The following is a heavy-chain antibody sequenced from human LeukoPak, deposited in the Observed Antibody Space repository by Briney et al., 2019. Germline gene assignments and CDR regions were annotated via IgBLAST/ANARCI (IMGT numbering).Heavy chain of an antibody. V-gene: IGHV1-8*01. CDR1: GYTFTSYD. CDR3: ARGPILCSGGSCFGYLYYGMAV. D-gene: IGHD2-15*01. Sequence: GASVKDSCKASGYTFTSYDINWVRQATGQGLEWMGWMNSYSGNTGYAQKFQGRVTMTRNTSISTAYMELSSLRSEDTAVYYCARGPILCSGGSCFGYLYYGMAVWGQGTTVTVSS. J-gene: IGHJ6*02. CDR2: MNSYSGNT.